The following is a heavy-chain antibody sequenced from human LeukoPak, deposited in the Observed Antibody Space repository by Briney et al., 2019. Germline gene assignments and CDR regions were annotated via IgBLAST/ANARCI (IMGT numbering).Heavy chain of an antibody. CDR1: GFTFSNYL. Sequence: GGALRLSCAGSGFTFSNYLMSWGRQSPGKGLGWGANIKQEGIETHYVDSVMGRFTISRDNAKNSLYLQMNSLRAEDTALYYCARAGSWHTTWYQWGQGTLVTVSS. CDR3: ARAGSWHTTWYQ. D-gene: IGHD2-2*01. V-gene: IGHV3-7*01. CDR2: IKQEGIET. J-gene: IGHJ4*02.